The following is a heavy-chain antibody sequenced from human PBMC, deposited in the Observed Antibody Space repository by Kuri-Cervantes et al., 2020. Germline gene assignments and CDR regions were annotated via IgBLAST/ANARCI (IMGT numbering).Heavy chain of an antibody. D-gene: IGHD3-10*01. CDR2: IYSGGST. CDR1: GFTVSSNY. V-gene: IGHV3-53*05. CDR3: ARDRLWFGEFPYYFDY. Sequence: GGSLRLSCAASGFTVSSNYMSWVRQAPGKGLEWVSVIYSGGSTYYADSVKGRFTISRDNSKNTLYLQMNSLRAEDTAVYYCARDRLWFGEFPYYFDYWGQGTLVTVSS. J-gene: IGHJ4*02.